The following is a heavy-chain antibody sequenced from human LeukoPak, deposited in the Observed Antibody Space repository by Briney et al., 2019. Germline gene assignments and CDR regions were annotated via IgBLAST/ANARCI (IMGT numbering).Heavy chain of an antibody. V-gene: IGHV5-51*01. CDR2: IYPGDSDT. D-gene: IGHD4-17*01. J-gene: IGHJ3*02. CDR3: ARQGTTVTTFVVFDI. Sequence: GESLKISCKASGYSFTSYWIGWVRQMPGKGLEWMGIIYPGDSDTRYSPSFQGQVTISADKSISTAYLQWGSLKASDTAMYYCARQGTTVTTFVVFDIWGQGTVVTVSS. CDR1: GYSFTSYW.